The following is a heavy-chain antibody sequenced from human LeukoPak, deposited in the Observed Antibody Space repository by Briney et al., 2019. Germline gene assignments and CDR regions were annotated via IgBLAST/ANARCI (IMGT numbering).Heavy chain of an antibody. CDR3: ARVGSLLFFDY. J-gene: IGHJ4*02. D-gene: IGHD2-15*01. V-gene: IGHV3-11*01. CDR1: GFTFSDYY. CDR2: ISSSGSTI. Sequence: GSLRLSCAASGFTFSDYYMSWIRQAPGNGLEWVSYISSSGSTIYYADSVKGRFTSSRDNAKNSLYLQMNSLRAEDTAVYYCARVGSLLFFDYWGQGTLVTVSS.